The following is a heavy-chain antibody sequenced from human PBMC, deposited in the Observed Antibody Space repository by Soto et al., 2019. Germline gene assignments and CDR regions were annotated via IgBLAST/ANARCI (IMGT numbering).Heavy chain of an antibody. CDR2: INPNSGGT. D-gene: IGHD6-6*01. J-gene: IGHJ6*02. Sequence: ASVKVSCKASGYTFTGYYMHWVRQAPGQGLEWMGWINPNSGGTNYAQKFQGWVTMTRDTSISTAYMELSRLRSDDTAVYYCASDLGRTARLEYYYYGMDVWGQGTTVTVSS. V-gene: IGHV1-2*04. CDR1: GYTFTGYY. CDR3: ASDLGRTARLEYYYYGMDV.